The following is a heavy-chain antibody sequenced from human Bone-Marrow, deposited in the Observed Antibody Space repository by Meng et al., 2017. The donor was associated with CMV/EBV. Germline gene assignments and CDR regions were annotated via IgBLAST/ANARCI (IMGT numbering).Heavy chain of an antibody. CDR3: ARGWSSNYYFDF. D-gene: IGHD1-1*01. CDR2: INHRGTT. Sequence: GSLRLSCAVYNGSFTKYYWSWIRQAPGRGLEWIGEINHRGTTYSNPSLKSRLTISVDTSKNQFSLRVTSVTAADTAVYYCARGWSSNYYFDFWDQGALVTVSS. J-gene: IGHJ4*02. V-gene: IGHV4-34*01. CDR1: NGSFTKYY.